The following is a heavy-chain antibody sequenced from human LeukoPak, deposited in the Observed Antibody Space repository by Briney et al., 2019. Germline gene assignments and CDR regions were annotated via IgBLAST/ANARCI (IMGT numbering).Heavy chain of an antibody. CDR2: IYYSGST. J-gene: IGHJ5*02. CDR1: GGSISSSGYY. CDR3: ARHEYSGSYYGLSWFDP. Sequence: SGPTLVKPSETLPLTCTVSGGSISSSGYYWGWIRQPPGKGLEWIASIYYSGSTYYNPSLKSRVTISVDTSKNQLSLKLSSLTAADTAVYYCARHEYSGSYYGLSWFDPWGQGTLVTVSS. D-gene: IGHD1-26*01. V-gene: IGHV4-39*01.